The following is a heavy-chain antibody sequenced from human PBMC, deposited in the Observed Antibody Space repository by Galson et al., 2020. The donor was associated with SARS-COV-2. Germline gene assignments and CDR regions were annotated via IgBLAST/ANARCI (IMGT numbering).Heavy chain of an antibody. D-gene: IGHD3-10*01. Sequence: GGSLRLSCAASGFTVSSNYMSWVRQAPGKGLEWVSVIYSGASTYYTDSVKGRFTISRENSKNTLYLQMNSLRAEDTAVYYCAREFYGSGSFFDQWGQGTLVTVSS. J-gene: IGHJ4*02. CDR1: GFTVSSNY. CDR3: AREFYGSGSFFDQ. CDR2: IYSGAST. V-gene: IGHV3-66*01.